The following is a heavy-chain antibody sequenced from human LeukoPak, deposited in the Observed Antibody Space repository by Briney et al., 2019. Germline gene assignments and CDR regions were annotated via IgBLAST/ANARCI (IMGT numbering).Heavy chain of an antibody. V-gene: IGHV1-58*02. J-gene: IGHJ6*03. D-gene: IGHD6-19*01. CDR2: IVVGSGNT. CDR1: GFTFTSSA. Sequence: ASVKVSCKASGFTFTSSAMQWVRQARGQRLEWIGWIVVGSGNTNYAQKFQGRVTITADESTSTAYMELSSLRSEDTAVYYCARDGYSSGWYSGDYYYMDVWGKGTTVTVSS. CDR3: ARDGYSSGWYSGDYYYMDV.